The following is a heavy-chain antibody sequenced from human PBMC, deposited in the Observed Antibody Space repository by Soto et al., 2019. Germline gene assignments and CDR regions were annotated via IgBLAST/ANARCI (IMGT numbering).Heavy chain of an antibody. CDR1: GGSISSYY. J-gene: IGHJ5*02. Sequence: SETLSLTCTVSGGSISSYYWSWIRQPAGKGLEWIGRIYTSGSTNYNPSLKSRVTMSVDTSKNQFSLELSSVTAADTAVYYCARVGPWVPYYYDSSPYTFENWFDPWGQGTLVTVSS. V-gene: IGHV4-4*07. D-gene: IGHD3-22*01. CDR2: IYTSGST. CDR3: ARVGPWVPYYYDSSPYTFENWFDP.